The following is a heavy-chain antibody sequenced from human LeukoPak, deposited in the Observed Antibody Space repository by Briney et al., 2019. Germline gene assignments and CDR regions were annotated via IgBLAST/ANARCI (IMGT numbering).Heavy chain of an antibody. CDR1: GFTFSSYA. J-gene: IGHJ4*02. V-gene: IGHV3-30*01. Sequence: GGSLRLSCAASGFTFSSYAMHWVRQAPGKGLEWVAVISYDGSNRYYADSVKGRFTISRDNSKNTLYLQMNSLRAEDTAVYYCARAGGSDYHDSSGIRVFDYWGQGTLVTVSS. CDR3: ARAGGSDYHDSSGIRVFDY. CDR2: ISYDGSNR. D-gene: IGHD3-22*01.